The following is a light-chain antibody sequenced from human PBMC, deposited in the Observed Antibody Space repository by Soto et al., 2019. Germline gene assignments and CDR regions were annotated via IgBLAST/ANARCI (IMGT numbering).Light chain of an antibody. Sequence: EILLTRSPATLSLSPGERATLSCRAGQSVSRYLAWYQQKPGQAPRLLIYDASDRATGIPVRFSGSGSGTDFTLTITRLEPEDFAVYYCQQRIEWPNTFGGGTKVEIK. V-gene: IGKV3-11*01. J-gene: IGKJ4*01. CDR1: QSVSRY. CDR2: DAS. CDR3: QQRIEWPNT.